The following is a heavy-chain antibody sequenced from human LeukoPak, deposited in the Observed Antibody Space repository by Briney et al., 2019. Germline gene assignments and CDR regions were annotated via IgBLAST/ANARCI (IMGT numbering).Heavy chain of an antibody. CDR1: GFTFSSYW. V-gene: IGHV3-74*01. Sequence: GRSLRLSCAASGFTFSSYWMHWVRQAPGKGLVWVSRINSDGSSTSYADSVKGRFTISRDNAKNTLYLQMNSLRAEDTAVYYCARVGDTAMDEFDYWGQGTLVTVSS. D-gene: IGHD5-18*01. CDR3: ARVGDTAMDEFDY. J-gene: IGHJ4*02. CDR2: INSDGSST.